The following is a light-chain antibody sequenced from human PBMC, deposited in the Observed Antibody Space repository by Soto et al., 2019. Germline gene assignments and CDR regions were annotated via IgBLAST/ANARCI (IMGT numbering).Light chain of an antibody. J-gene: IGKJ1*01. Sequence: ETVMTQSPATLSVSPGERATLSCRASQSISSNLAWFQQKPGQAPRLLIYGASNRATGIPDRFSGSGCGTDFTHTISRLEPEDFAVYYCQQYNNWPPVTFGQGTKVDIK. CDR1: QSISSN. CDR2: GAS. V-gene: IGKV3D-15*01. CDR3: QQYNNWPPVT.